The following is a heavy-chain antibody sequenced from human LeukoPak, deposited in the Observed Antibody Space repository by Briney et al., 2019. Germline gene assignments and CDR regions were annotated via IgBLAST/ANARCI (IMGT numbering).Heavy chain of an antibody. CDR3: ARGGRWLQLRGYFDY. Sequence: GGSLRLSCAASGFTFSSYWMSWVRQAPGKGLEWVANIKQDGSEKYYVDSVKGRFTISRDNAKNSLYLQMNSLRAEDTAVYYCARGGRWLQLRGYFDYWGRGTLVTVSS. D-gene: IGHD5-24*01. V-gene: IGHV3-7*01. CDR1: GFTFSSYW. CDR2: IKQDGSEK. J-gene: IGHJ4*02.